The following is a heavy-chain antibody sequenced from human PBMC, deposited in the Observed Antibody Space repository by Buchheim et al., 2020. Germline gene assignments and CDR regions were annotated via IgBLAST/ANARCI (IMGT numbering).Heavy chain of an antibody. V-gene: IGHV4-31*03. D-gene: IGHD3-10*01. CDR2: IYYSGST. CDR1: GGSISSGGYY. Sequence: QVQLQESGPGLVKPSQTLSLTCTVSGGSISSGGYYWSWISQHPGKGLEWIGYIYYSGSTYYNPTINSRATISVDTSKNLFSLKLSSVTAADTTVYYCARESRTYYYGYHAFDIWGQGK. CDR3: ARESRTYYYGYHAFDI. J-gene: IGHJ3*02.